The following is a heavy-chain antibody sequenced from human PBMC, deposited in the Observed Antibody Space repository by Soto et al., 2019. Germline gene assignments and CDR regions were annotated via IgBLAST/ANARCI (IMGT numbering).Heavy chain of an antibody. Sequence: PGGSLRLSCVGSGFSFSSYDMNWVRQAPGTGLEWVALMSYDGSKKYYGDSVRGRVTISRDNSKNTLYLQMDHLRPEDTAIYYCAKDLKPGSRWSLGGVEHCMDVWGRGTTVTVSS. CDR1: GFSFSSYD. J-gene: IGHJ6*03. CDR3: AKDLKPGSRWSLGGVEHCMDV. D-gene: IGHD3-16*01. CDR2: MSYDGSKK. V-gene: IGHV3-30*18.